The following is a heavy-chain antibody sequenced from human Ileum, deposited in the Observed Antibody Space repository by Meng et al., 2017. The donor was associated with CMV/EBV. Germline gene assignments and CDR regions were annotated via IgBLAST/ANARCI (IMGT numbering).Heavy chain of an antibody. CDR3: AKVGFGWYSIDY. V-gene: IGHV3-30*02. CDR2: IRYDGTVQ. Sequence: VGAGGSVVRLGGDPSTSCAAFRSTFRIYGMHRVRQAPGKGLEWVAFIRYDGTVQNYADSVKGRFTISRDNSWNMLSLEMNSLRPEDTAVYYCAKVGFGWYSIDYWGQGTLVTVSS. D-gene: IGHD6-19*01. J-gene: IGHJ4*02. CDR1: RSTFRIYG.